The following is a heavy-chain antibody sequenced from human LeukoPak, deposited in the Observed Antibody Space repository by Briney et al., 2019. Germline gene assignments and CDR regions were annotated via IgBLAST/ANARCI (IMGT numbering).Heavy chain of an antibody. CDR1: GGSISSYY. CDR2: IYTSGST. D-gene: IGHD6-19*01. V-gene: IGHV4-4*07. Sequence: SETLSLTCTVSGGSISSYYWIWIRQPAGKGLEWIGRIYTSGSTNYSPSLKSRVTMSVDTSKNQFSPKLSSVTAADTAVYYCARVASDGWFFDYWGQGTLVTVSS. CDR3: ARVASDGWFFDY. J-gene: IGHJ4*02.